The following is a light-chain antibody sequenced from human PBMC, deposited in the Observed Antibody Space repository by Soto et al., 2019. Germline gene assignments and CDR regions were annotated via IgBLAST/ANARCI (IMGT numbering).Light chain of an antibody. V-gene: IGKV1-5*01. CDR3: QQYETFSGT. CDR2: DAS. J-gene: IGKJ1*01. CDR1: RRISSW. Sequence: DIQMTQSPSTLSASVGDRVTITCRARRRISSWLAWYQQKPGEAPKLLIYDASALPRGVPSRFTGSGSGTKLTLTIASLQPDDFATYYCQQYETFSGTFGPVTKVDI.